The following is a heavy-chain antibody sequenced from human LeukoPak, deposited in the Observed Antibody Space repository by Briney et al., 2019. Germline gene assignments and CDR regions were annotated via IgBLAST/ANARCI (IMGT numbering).Heavy chain of an antibody. CDR2: IKQDGSEK. CDR1: GFTFSSYW. J-gene: IGHJ4*02. CDR3: ARGLRWSARYFDY. Sequence: GGSLRLSCAASGFTFSSYWMSWVRQAPGKGLEWVANIKQDGSEKYYVDSVKGRFTISRDNAKNSLYLQMNGLRAEDTAVYYCARGLRWSARYFDYWGQGTLVTVSS. D-gene: IGHD4-23*01. V-gene: IGHV3-7*04.